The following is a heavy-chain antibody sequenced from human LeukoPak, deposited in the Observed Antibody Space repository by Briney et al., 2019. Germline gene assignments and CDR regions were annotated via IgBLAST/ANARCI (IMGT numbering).Heavy chain of an antibody. Sequence: GGSLRLSCAASGFTFSSYSMHWVRQAPGKGLEYVSAISSNGGSTYYANSVKGRFTISRDNSKNTLYLQMGSLRADDMALYYCARAEFRAFDLWGQGTMVTVSS. V-gene: IGHV3-64*01. CDR3: ARAEFRAFDL. J-gene: IGHJ3*01. CDR2: ISSNGGST. CDR1: GFTFSSYS. D-gene: IGHD3-10*01.